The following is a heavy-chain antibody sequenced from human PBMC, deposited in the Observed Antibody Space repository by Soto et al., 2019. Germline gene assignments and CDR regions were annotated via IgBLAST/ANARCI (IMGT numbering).Heavy chain of an antibody. D-gene: IGHD5-18*01. Sequence: PGGSLRLSCAASGFTFSHYIYHWVRQAPGKGLQWVAVIRDDGKKTNYATSVRGRFTVSRDMSKSTIFLQVNNLRIDDSAIYSCAREGDSHAFRGFDLWGQGTPVTVSS. J-gene: IGHJ5*02. V-gene: IGHV3-30*03. CDR1: GFTFSHYI. CDR3: AREGDSHAFRGFDL. CDR2: IRDDGKKT.